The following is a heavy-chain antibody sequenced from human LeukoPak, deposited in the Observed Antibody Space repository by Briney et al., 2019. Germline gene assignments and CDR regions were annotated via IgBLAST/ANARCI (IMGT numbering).Heavy chain of an antibody. D-gene: IGHD2-2*01. V-gene: IGHV4-34*01. J-gene: IGHJ5*02. Sequence: SETLSLTCAVYGGSFSGYYWGWIRQPPGKGLEWIGEINHSGSTNYNPSLKSRVTISVDTSKNQFSLKLSSVTAADTAVYYCARGGGLYCSSTSCHNWFDPWGQGTLVTVSS. CDR3: ARGGGLYCSSTSCHNWFDP. CDR1: GGSFSGYY. CDR2: INHSGST.